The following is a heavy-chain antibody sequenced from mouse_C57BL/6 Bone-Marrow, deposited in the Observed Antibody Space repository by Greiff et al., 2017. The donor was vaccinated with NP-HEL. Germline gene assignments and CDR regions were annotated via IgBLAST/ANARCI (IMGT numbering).Heavy chain of an antibody. V-gene: IGHV1-12*01. CDR1: GYTFTSYN. D-gene: IGHD2-3*01. CDR3: ARDGYYGVDY. Sequence: QVQLQQSGAELVRPGASVKMSCKASGYTFTSYNMHWVKQTPSQGLEWIGAIYPGNGDTSYIQKFKGKATLTVDKSSSTAYMQLSSLTSEDSAVYFCARDGYYGVDYWGQGTTLTVSS. CDR2: IYPGNGDT. J-gene: IGHJ2*01.